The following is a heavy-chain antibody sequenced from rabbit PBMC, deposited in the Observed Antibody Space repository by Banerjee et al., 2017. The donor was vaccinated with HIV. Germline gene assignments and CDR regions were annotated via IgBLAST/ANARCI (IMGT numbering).Heavy chain of an antibody. J-gene: IGHJ4*01. CDR3: ARNGGSSGFNL. Sequence: EESGGDLVKPEGSLTLTCTASGFSFSSAHWICWVRQVPGKGLEWIACIVTGSSGYTGYASWAKGRFTISKTSSTTVTLQMTSLTAADTATYFCARNGGSSGFNLWGPGTLVTVS. CDR2: IVTGSSGYT. D-gene: IGHD8-1*01. CDR1: GFSFSSAHW. V-gene: IGHV1S45*01.